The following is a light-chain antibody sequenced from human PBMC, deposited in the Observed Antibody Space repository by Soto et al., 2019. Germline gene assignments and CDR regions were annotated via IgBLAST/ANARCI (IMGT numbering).Light chain of an antibody. CDR1: QSVSSY. CDR3: QQRSNWPVT. Sequence: EIVLTQSPVTLSLSPGERATLSCRASQSVSSYLAWYQQKPGQAPRLLIYDASNRATGIPARFSGSVSGTDFTLTISSLEPEDFAVYYCQQRSNWPVTFGQGTRLEMK. J-gene: IGKJ5*01. V-gene: IGKV3-11*01. CDR2: DAS.